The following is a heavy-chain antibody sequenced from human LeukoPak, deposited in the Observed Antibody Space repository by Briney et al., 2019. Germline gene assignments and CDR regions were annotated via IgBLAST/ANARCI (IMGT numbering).Heavy chain of an antibody. CDR2: ISVDESQQ. J-gene: IGHJ4*02. Sequence: PGGSLRLSCGASGFTFNRCAMHWVRQALGKGLEWVAVISVDESQQFYADSVKGRFTISRDNSKNTVYLQMNSLRVEDTAVYFCAKDPRSGDYGIDYWGQGTLVTVSS. CDR1: GFTFNRCA. CDR3: AKDPRSGDYGIDY. D-gene: IGHD4-17*01. V-gene: IGHV3-30*18.